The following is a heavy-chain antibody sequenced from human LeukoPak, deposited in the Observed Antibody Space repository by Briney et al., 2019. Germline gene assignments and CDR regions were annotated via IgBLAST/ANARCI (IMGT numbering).Heavy chain of an antibody. J-gene: IGHJ5*02. CDR2: IYTSGST. Sequence: SETLSLTCTGSGGSLSSYYWGWIRQPAGKGLEWIWGIYTSGSTNYNPSLKSRVTMSVDTSKNQFSLKLSSVTAADTAVYYCARSVLLWFGESSPWFDPWGQGTLVTVPS. V-gene: IGHV4-4*07. CDR3: ARSVLLWFGESSPWFDP. D-gene: IGHD3-10*01. CDR1: GGSLSSYY.